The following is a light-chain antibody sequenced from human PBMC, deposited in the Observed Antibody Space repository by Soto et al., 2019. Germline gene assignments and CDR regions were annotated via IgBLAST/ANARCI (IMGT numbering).Light chain of an antibody. Sequence: DIQKTQSPSTLSASVGDRVTITCRASQSISTWLAWYQQKPGQAPNLLIYKASTLESGVPSRFSGSGSGTEFTLTVSSLQPDDFATYYCHQYHNFPRTFGQGTKVDI. V-gene: IGKV1-5*03. CDR2: KAS. CDR1: QSISTW. CDR3: HQYHNFPRT. J-gene: IGKJ1*01.